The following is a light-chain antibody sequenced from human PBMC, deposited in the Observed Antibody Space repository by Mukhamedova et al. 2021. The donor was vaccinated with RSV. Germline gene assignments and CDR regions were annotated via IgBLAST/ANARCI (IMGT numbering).Light chain of an antibody. V-gene: IGLV1-40*01. CDR2: GDS. J-gene: IGLJ1*01. CDR1: SSNIGAGYD. CDR3: QSFDKSLSAHYV. Sequence: GSSSNIGAGYDVHWYQQLPGTAPKLLIYGDSNRPSGVPDRFSGSQSGTSASLAITGLQAEDEADYYCQSFDKSLSAHYVFGTGTKV.